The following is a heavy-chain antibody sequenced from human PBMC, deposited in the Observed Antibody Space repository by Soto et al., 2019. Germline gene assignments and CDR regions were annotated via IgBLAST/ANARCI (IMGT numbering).Heavy chain of an antibody. CDR3: AKVHDYGDYGAPYYYYMDV. CDR1: GFTFSSYA. CDR2: ISGSGGST. D-gene: IGHD4-17*01. V-gene: IGHV3-23*01. Sequence: HGGSLRLSCAASGFTFSSYAMSWVRQAPGKGLEWVSAISGSGGSTYYADSVKGRFTISRDNSKNTLYLQMNSLRAEDTAVYYCAKVHDYGDYGAPYYYYMDVWGKGTTVTV. J-gene: IGHJ6*03.